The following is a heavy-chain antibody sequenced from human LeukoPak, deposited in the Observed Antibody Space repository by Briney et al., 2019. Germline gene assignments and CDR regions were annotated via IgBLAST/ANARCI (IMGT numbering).Heavy chain of an antibody. CDR3: AKDSAKKYDDY. CDR1: GFTFSSYA. V-gene: IGHV3-23*01. D-gene: IGHD2/OR15-2a*01. J-gene: IGHJ4*02. Sequence: GGSLRLSCAASGFTFSSYAMSWVRQAPGKGLEWVSGISGSDGSTNYADSVKGRFTISRENSKNTLYLQMNSLRAEDTAVYYCAKDSAKKYDDYWGQGALVTVSS. CDR2: ISGSDGST.